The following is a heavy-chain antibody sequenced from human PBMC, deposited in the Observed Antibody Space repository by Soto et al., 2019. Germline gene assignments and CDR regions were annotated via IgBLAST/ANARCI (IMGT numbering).Heavy chain of an antibody. Sequence: EVQLLESGGGLVQPGGSLRLYCAASGFTFSSYAMTWVRQAPGKGLEWVSDISGGGGSTYYADSVKGRFTISRDNSKNTLYLQMNSLSAEDTAVYYCAKLTGPYYYYSMDVWGQGTTVTVSS. J-gene: IGHJ6*02. CDR2: ISGGGGST. D-gene: IGHD1-20*01. V-gene: IGHV3-23*01. CDR3: AKLTGPYYYYSMDV. CDR1: GFTFSSYA.